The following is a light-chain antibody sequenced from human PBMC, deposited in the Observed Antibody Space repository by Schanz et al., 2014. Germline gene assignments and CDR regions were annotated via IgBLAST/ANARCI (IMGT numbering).Light chain of an antibody. V-gene: IGKV1-5*01. J-gene: IGKJ1*01. CDR2: DAS. CDR3: QQYNSYPWT. Sequence: MTQSPATLSVSPGERATLSCRASQSISSWLAWYQQKPGKAPKLLIYDASSLESGVPSRFSGSGSETEFTLTISSLQPDDFATYYCQQYNSYPWTFGQGTKVEIK. CDR1: QSISSW.